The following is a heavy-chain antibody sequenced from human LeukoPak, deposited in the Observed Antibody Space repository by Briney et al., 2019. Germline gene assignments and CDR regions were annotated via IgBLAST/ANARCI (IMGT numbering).Heavy chain of an antibody. D-gene: IGHD3-22*01. CDR2: INAGNGNT. Sequence: ASVKVSCKASGGTFSSYAISWVRQAPGQRLEWMGWINAGNGNTKYSQKFQGRVTITRDTSAGTAYMELSSLRSEDTAVYYCASAYYDSSVAFDIWGQGTMVTVSS. J-gene: IGHJ3*02. V-gene: IGHV1-3*01. CDR3: ASAYYDSSVAFDI. CDR1: GGTFSSYA.